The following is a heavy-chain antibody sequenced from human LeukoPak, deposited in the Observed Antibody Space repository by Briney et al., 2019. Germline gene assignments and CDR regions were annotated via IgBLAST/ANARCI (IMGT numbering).Heavy chain of an antibody. CDR3: ATSAMIVVRPGLDAFDI. CDR1: GYTLTELS. V-gene: IGHV1-24*01. Sequence: ASVKVSCKVSGYTLTELSMHWVRQAPGKGLEWMGGFDPEDGETIYAQKFQGRVTMTEDTSTDTAYMELSSLRSEDTAVYYCATSAMIVVRPGLDAFDIWGQGTMVTVSS. D-gene: IGHD3-22*01. CDR2: FDPEDGET. J-gene: IGHJ3*02.